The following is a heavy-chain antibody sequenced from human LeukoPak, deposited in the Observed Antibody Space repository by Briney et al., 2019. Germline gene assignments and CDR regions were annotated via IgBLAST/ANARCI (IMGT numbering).Heavy chain of an antibody. J-gene: IGHJ6*02. CDR3: ARAPYGMDV. CDR2: INHSGST. V-gene: IGHV4-34*01. Sequence: PSETLSLTCAVYGGSFSGYYWSWIRQPPGKGPEWIGEINHSGSTNYNPSLKSRVTISVDTSKNQFSLKLSSVTAADTAVYYRARAPYGMDVWGQGTTVTVSS. CDR1: GGSFSGYY.